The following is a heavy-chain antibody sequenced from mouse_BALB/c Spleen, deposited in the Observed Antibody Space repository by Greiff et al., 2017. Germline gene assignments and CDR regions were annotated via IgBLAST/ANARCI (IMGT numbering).Heavy chain of an antibody. CDR1: GYSITSDYA. D-gene: IGHD2-1*01. Sequence: ESGPGLVKPSQSLSLTCTVTGYSITSDYAWNWIRQFPGNKLEWMGYISYSGSTSYNPSLKSRISITRDTSKNQFFLQLNSVTTEDTATYYCARGGNYDWYFDVWGAGTTVTVSS. CDR2: ISYSGST. CDR3: ARGGNYDWYFDV. J-gene: IGHJ1*01. V-gene: IGHV3-2*02.